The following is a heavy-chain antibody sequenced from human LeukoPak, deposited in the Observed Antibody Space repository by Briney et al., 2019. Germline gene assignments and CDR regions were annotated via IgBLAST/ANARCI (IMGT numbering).Heavy chain of an antibody. CDR2: IVVGSGNT. D-gene: IGHD3-16*01. CDR1: GFTFTSSA. J-gene: IGHJ4*02. V-gene: IGHV1-58*02. CDR3: AKVGREIVWAADY. Sequence: ASVKVSCKASGFTFTSSAMQWVRQARGQRLEWIGWIVVGSGNTNYAQKFQERVTITRDMSTSTAYMELSSLRSEDTAVYYCAKVGREIVWAADYWGQGTLVTVSS.